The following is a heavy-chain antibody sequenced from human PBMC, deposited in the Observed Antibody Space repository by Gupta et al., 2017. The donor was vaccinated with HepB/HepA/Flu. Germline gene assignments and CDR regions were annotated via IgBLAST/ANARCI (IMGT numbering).Heavy chain of an antibody. D-gene: IGHD2-15*01. CDR1: GDSIRSGNW. Sequence: QVQLQESGPGLVKPSGTLSLTCAVSGDSIRSGNWWTWVRQAPGKGLEWIGEINHSGTTTYNPSLKSRVTMSVDTSTNHFSLKVTSVTAADTAMYYCSTRWPLDYGGQGALVTVSS. J-gene: IGHJ4*02. V-gene: IGHV4-4*02. CDR2: INHSGTT. CDR3: STRWPLDY.